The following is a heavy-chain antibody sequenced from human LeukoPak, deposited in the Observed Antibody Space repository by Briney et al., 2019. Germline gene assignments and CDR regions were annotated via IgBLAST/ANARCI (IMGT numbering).Heavy chain of an antibody. CDR2: IIPIFGTA. D-gene: IGHD1-26*01. Sequence: ASVKVSCKASGGTFSSYAISWVRQAPGQGLEWMGGIIPIFGTANYAQKFQGRVTITADESTSTAYMELSSLRSEDTAVYYCARLSVGATPPRWFDPWGQGTLVTVSS. J-gene: IGHJ5*02. CDR3: ARLSVGATPPRWFDP. V-gene: IGHV1-69*13. CDR1: GGTFSSYA.